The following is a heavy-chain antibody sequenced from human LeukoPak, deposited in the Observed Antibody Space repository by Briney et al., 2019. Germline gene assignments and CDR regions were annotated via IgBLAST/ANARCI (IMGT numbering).Heavy chain of an antibody. J-gene: IGHJ3*02. D-gene: IGHD6-13*01. CDR3: AKGRSSSWYDAFDI. CDR1: GFTFSSYA. CDR2: ISYDGSNK. V-gene: IGHV3-30*18. Sequence: GGSLRLSCAASGFTFSSYAMHWVRQAPGKGLEWVAVISYDGSNKYYADSVKGRFTISRDNSKNTLYLQMNSLRAEDTAVYYCAKGRSSSWYDAFDIWGQGTMVTVSS.